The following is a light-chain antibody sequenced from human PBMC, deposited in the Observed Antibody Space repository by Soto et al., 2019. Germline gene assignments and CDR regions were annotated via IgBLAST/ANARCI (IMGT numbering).Light chain of an antibody. Sequence: DIQMTQSPSSLSASVRDRVTITCQASQDINNYLNWYQQQPGKVPKLLIFDASNLETGVPSRFSGSGSGTDFTLTISSLHPEDIATYSCQQYDSLPRTFGQGTKVDIK. V-gene: IGKV1-33*01. CDR2: DAS. CDR1: QDINNY. CDR3: QQYDSLPRT. J-gene: IGKJ1*01.